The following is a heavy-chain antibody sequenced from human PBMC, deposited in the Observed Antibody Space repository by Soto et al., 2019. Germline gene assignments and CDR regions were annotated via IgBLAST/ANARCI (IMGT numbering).Heavy chain of an antibody. CDR3: AGVKSAAVVDY. CDR2: ISAYNGNT. J-gene: IGHJ4*02. D-gene: IGHD6-13*01. V-gene: IGHV1-18*01. Sequence: QVQLVQSGAEVKKPGASVKVSCKASGYTFTSYGISWVRQAPGQGLGWMGWISAYNGNTNYAQKLQGRVTMTTDTCTSEADMELRSLRSDDTAVYYCAGVKSAAVVDYWGQGTLVTVSS. CDR1: GYTFTSYG.